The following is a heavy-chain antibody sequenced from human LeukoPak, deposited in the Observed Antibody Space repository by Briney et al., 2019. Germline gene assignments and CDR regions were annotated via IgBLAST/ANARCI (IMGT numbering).Heavy chain of an antibody. CDR1: GFTFTSYS. V-gene: IGHV3-23*01. D-gene: IGHD1-26*01. Sequence: TGGSLRLSCAASGFTFTSYSMSWVRQAPGKGLEWVSGTSDRGDYTYYADSVKGRFTISRDNSKGTLYLQMNSLRAEDTALYFCAKKAQYNGNYPLDYWGQGTLVTVSS. CDR2: TSDRGDYT. J-gene: IGHJ4*02. CDR3: AKKAQYNGNYPLDY.